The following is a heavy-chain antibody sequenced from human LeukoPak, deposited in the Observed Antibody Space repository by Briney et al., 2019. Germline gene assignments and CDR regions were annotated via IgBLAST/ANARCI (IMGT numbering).Heavy chain of an antibody. D-gene: IGHD1-14*01. J-gene: IGHJ4*02. Sequence: GGSLRLFCAASGFTFSSYAMSWVRQAPGKGLEWVSAISGSGGSTYYADSVKGRFSISRDTSKNTLYLQMSSLRAEDTAIYYCAKVMLGIPMPCLDYWGQGTLVTVSS. V-gene: IGHV3-23*01. CDR1: GFTFSSYA. CDR2: ISGSGGST. CDR3: AKVMLGIPMPCLDY.